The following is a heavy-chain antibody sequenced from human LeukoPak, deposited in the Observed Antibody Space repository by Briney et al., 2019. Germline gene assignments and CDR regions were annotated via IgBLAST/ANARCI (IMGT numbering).Heavy chain of an antibody. CDR1: GGSFSGYY. V-gene: IGHV4-34*01. D-gene: IGHD6-6*01. Sequence: SETLSLTCAVYGGSFSGYYWSWIRQPPGKGLEWIGEINHSGSTNYNPSLKSRVTISVDTSKNQFSLKLSSVTAADTAVYYCARGRPLRFDYWGQGTLVTVSS. CDR3: ARGRPLRFDY. J-gene: IGHJ4*02. CDR2: INHSGST.